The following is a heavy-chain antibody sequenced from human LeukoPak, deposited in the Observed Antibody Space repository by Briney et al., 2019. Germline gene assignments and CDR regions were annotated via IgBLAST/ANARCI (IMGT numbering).Heavy chain of an antibody. V-gene: IGHV3-23*01. Sequence: GGSLRLSCAASGFTFSSYAMSWVRQAPGKGLEWVSAISGSGGSTYYADSVKGRFTISRDNSKNTLYLQMNSLRAEDTAVYYCAKDLVDIVVVVAATGAEYFQHWGQGTLVTVSS. J-gene: IGHJ1*01. D-gene: IGHD2-15*01. CDR3: AKDLVDIVVVVAATGAEYFQH. CDR1: GFTFSSYA. CDR2: ISGSGGST.